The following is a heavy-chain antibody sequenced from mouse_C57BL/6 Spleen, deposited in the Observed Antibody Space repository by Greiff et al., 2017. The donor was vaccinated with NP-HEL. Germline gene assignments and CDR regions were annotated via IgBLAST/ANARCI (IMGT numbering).Heavy chain of an antibody. CDR1: GYAFSSYW. CDR2: IYPGDGDT. CDR3: ARPYYDNWYFDV. J-gene: IGHJ1*03. V-gene: IGHV1-80*01. Sequence: QVHVKQSGAELVKPGASVKISCKASGYAFSSYWMNWVKQRPGKGLEWIGQIYPGDGDTNYNGKFKGKATLTADKSSSTAYMQLSSLTSEDSAVYFCARPYYDNWYFDVWGTGTTVTVSS. D-gene: IGHD2-10*01.